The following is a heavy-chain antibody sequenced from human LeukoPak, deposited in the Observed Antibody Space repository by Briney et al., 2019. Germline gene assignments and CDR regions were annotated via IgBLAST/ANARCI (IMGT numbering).Heavy chain of an antibody. CDR3: TGRMVRGVEFFDY. CDR1: GITFGYYS. Sequence: PGRSLRLSCTASGITFGYYSMSWVRQAPGKGLEWVGFIKSKAYGGTIAYSASVKGRFTISRDDSKSIGYLQVDSLKTEDTAVYYCTGRMVRGVEFFDYWGQGTLVTVSS. CDR2: IKSKAYGGTI. D-gene: IGHD3-10*01. V-gene: IGHV3-49*04. J-gene: IGHJ4*02.